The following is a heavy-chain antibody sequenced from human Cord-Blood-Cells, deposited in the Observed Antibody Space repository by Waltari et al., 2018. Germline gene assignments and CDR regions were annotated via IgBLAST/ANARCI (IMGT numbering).Heavy chain of an antibody. CDR2: IYYSGST. J-gene: IGHJ3*02. Sequence: QLQLQESGPGLVKPSETLSLTCTVSGGSIRSSSYYWGWIRQPPGKGLEWIGSIYYSGSTHYNPSLKCRVTISVDTSKNQFSLKLSSVTAADTAVYYCARRVGYCSSTSCYDAFDIWGQGTMVTVSS. CDR3: ARRVGYCSSTSCYDAFDI. CDR1: GGSIRSSSYY. D-gene: IGHD2-2*01. V-gene: IGHV4-39*01.